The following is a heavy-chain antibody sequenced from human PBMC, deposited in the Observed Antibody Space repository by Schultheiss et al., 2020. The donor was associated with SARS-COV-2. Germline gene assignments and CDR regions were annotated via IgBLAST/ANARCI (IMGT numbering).Heavy chain of an antibody. D-gene: IGHD1-26*01. V-gene: IGHV3-30*04. J-gene: IGHJ4*02. CDR3: ARDLVGATLDY. CDR1: GFTFSSYA. CDR2: ISHDGNNK. Sequence: GGSLRLSCAASGFTFSSYAMHWVRQAPGKGLEWVAVISHDGNNKYYGDSVKGRFTISRDNAKNSLYLQMNSLRAEDTAVYYCARDLVGATLDYWGQGTLVTVSS.